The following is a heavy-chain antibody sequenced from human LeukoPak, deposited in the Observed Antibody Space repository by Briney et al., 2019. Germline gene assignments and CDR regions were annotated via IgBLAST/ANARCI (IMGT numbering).Heavy chain of an antibody. CDR2: ISWDSGSI. D-gene: IGHD6-13*01. CDR1: GFTFDDYA. V-gene: IGHV3-9*01. J-gene: IGHJ4*02. Sequence: GGSLRLSCAASGFTFDDYAMHWVRQAPGKGLEGVSGISWDSGSIGYADSVKGRFTISRDNAKNSLYLQMNSLRAEDTALYYCAKDVAAAGQHFDYWGQGTLVTVSS. CDR3: AKDVAAAGQHFDY.